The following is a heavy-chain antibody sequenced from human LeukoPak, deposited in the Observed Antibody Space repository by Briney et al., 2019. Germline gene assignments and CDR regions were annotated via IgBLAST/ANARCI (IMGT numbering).Heavy chain of an antibody. CDR2: IYYSGST. J-gene: IGHJ4*02. Sequence: PSETLSLTCTVSGASISSITYYWGWIRQPPGKGLEWIGSIYYSGSTYYTTSLKSRVTISIDTSNNQFSLKLTSVTAADTAVYYCARYHSTWGLNYWGQGTLVTVSP. V-gene: IGHV4-39*01. CDR1: GASISSITYY. CDR3: ARYHSTWGLNY. D-gene: IGHD2-2*01.